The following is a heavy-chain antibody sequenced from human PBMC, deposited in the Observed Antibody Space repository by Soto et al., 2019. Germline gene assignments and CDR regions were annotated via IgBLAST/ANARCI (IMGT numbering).Heavy chain of an antibody. CDR3: ARVRKLQQLGPYYDGMDV. CDR2: IGYDGRNK. Sequence: QVQLVESGGGVVQPGRSLRLSCAASGFTFSSYGMHWVRQAPGKGLEWVAVIGYDGRNKYYADSVKGRFTSSRDNSKNTLYLQMTSLSAGDTAVYYCARVRKLQQLGPYYDGMDVWGQGTTVTVSS. V-gene: IGHV3-33*01. D-gene: IGHD6-13*01. J-gene: IGHJ6*02. CDR1: GFTFSSYG.